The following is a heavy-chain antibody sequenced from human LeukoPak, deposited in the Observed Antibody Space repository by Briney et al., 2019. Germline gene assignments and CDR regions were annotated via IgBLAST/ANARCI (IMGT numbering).Heavy chain of an antibody. CDR1: GFTFSSYS. J-gene: IGHJ4*02. D-gene: IGHD1-26*01. V-gene: IGHV3-21*01. Sequence: GGSLRLSCAASGFTFSSYSMNWVRQAPGKGLEWVSSISSSSSYVYYADSVKGRFTISRDNAKNSLYLQMNGLRAEDTAVYYCARDRGSYYWGDYWGQGTLVTVSS. CDR2: ISSSSSYV. CDR3: ARDRGSYYWGDY.